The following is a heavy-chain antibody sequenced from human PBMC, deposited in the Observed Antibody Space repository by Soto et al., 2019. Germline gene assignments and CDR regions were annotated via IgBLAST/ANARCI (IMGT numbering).Heavy chain of an antibody. Sequence: QAQLVESGGGVVQPGRSLRLSCAASGFTFSRHGMHWVRQAPGKGLEWVAVIWYDRSNKYYADSVKGRFTISRDNSNNTLYLQMNSLRAEDTAIYYCAKAYSGDDLETDYWGQGTLVTVSS. CDR1: GFTFSRHG. D-gene: IGHD5-12*01. CDR3: AKAYSGDDLETDY. J-gene: IGHJ4*02. CDR2: IWYDRSNK. V-gene: IGHV3-30*18.